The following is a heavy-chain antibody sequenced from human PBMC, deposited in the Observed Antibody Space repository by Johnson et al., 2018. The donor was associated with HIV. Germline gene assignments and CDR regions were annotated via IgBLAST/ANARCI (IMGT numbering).Heavy chain of an antibody. D-gene: IGHD3-22*01. J-gene: IGHJ3*02. Sequence: VQLVESGGGLVRPGGSLRLSCAASGFTFSDHYMDWVRQAPGKGLEWVGRTRNKANSYTTEYAASVKGRFTISRDDSKNSLYLQMNSLKTEDTAVYYCARDSSGQSLNNAFDIWGQGTMVTVSS. CDR3: ARDSSGQSLNNAFDI. V-gene: IGHV3-72*01. CDR1: GFTFSDHY. CDR2: TRNKANSYTT.